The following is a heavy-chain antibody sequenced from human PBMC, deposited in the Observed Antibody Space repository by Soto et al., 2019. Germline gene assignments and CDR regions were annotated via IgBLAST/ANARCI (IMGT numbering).Heavy chain of an antibody. CDR3: AHRRPYSNSPEYFFDY. CDR2: IYWDDDK. D-gene: IGHD6-6*01. J-gene: IGHJ4*02. Sequence: QITLKESGPPLVQPTQTLTLTCTFSGFSLSTSGVDVGWIRQPPGKALEWLALIYWDDDKRYSPSLKSRLTITKDTSKNQVVLTMTNMDPLDTATYYCAHRRPYSNSPEYFFDYWGQGTLVTVSS. V-gene: IGHV2-5*02. CDR1: GFSLSTSGVD.